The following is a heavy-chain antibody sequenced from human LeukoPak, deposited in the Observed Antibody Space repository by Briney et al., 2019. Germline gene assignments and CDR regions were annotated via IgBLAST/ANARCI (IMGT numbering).Heavy chain of an antibody. J-gene: IGHJ6*02. Sequence: GGSLRLSCAASGFTFSSYWMSWVRQAPGKGLEWVANIEQDGSEKYYVDSVKGRFTISRDNAKNSLYLQMNSLRAEDTAVYYCARAQYYDFWSGYYYYYYGMDVWGQGTTVTVSS. CDR1: GFTFSSYW. CDR2: IEQDGSEK. CDR3: ARAQYYDFWSGYYYYYYGMDV. V-gene: IGHV3-7*03. D-gene: IGHD3-3*01.